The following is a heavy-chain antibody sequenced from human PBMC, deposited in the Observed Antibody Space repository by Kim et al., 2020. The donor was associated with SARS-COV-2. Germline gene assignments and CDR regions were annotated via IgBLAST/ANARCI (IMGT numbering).Heavy chain of an antibody. CDR2: IKQDGSEK. CDR1: GFTLSSYW. V-gene: IGHV3-7*03. Sequence: GGSLRLSCAASGFTLSSYWMSWVRQAPGKGLEWVANIKQDGSEKYYVDSVKCRFTISRDNAKNSLFLQMNSLRVEDTAVYYCARGQLWFDPWGQGTLVTVSS. CDR3: ARGQLWFDP. D-gene: IGHD1-1*01. J-gene: IGHJ5*02.